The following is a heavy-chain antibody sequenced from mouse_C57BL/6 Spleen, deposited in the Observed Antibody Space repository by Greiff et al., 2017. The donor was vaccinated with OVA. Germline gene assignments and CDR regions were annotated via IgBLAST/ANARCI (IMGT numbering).Heavy chain of an antibody. Sequence: QVQLKQPGAELVMPGASVKLSCKASGYTFTSYWMHWVKQRPGQGLEWIGEIDPSDSYTNYNQKFKGKSTLTVDKSSSTAYMQLSSLTSEDSAVYYCARDYGSSYVGFAYWGQGTLVTVSA. D-gene: IGHD1-1*01. V-gene: IGHV1-69*01. J-gene: IGHJ3*01. CDR3: ARDYGSSYVGFAY. CDR2: IDPSDSYT. CDR1: GYTFTSYW.